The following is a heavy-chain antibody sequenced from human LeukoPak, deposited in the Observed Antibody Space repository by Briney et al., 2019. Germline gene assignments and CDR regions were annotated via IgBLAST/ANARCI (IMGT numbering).Heavy chain of an antibody. J-gene: IGHJ4*02. Sequence: SETLSFTCTVSGGSISSYNYYWGWIRQPPGQGLEWIGSVYYTGSTYYNPSLMRRVTVSVVTSKNQFSLKLSSVTAADTAVYYCARSEGYDSSGYYLSNDYWGQGTLVTVSS. CDR2: VYYTGST. CDR1: GGSISSYNYY. D-gene: IGHD3-22*01. CDR3: ARSEGYDSSGYYLSNDY. V-gene: IGHV4-39*01.